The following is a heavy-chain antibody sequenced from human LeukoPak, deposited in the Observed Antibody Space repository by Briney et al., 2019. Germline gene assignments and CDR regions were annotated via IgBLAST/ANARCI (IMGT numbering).Heavy chain of an antibody. CDR1: RGSFSGYY. J-gene: IGHJ4*02. V-gene: IGHV4-34*01. Sequence: SETLSLTCAVYRGSFSGYYWSWIRQPPGKGLEWIGEINHSGSTNYNPSLKSRVTISVDTSKNQFSLKLSSVTAADTAVYYCARAVSYYYGSGSYYKNWGQGTLVTVSS. D-gene: IGHD3-10*01. CDR2: INHSGST. CDR3: ARAVSYYYGSGSYYKN.